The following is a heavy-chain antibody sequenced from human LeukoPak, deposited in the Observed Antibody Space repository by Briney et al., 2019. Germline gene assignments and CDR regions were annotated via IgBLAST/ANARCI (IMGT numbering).Heavy chain of an antibody. J-gene: IGHJ6*02. V-gene: IGHV4-59*01. CDR3: AKEREYCSSGSCHYDLDV. CDR2: IYYTGST. Sequence: SETLSLTCTVSGDSISSYYWTWIRQPPGKGLEWIGYIYYTGSTNYNPSLKSRVTISVDTSKNQFSLKLSSVTAADTAVYYCAKEREYCSSGSCHYDLDVWGQGTTVTVSS. CDR1: GDSISSYY. D-gene: IGHD2-15*01.